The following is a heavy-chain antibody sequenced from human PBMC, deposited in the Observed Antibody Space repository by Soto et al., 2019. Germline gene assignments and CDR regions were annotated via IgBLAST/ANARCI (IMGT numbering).Heavy chain of an antibody. CDR2: IDNVGIAT. D-gene: IGHD3-16*01. J-gene: IGHJ4*02. CDR3: ARMGSFDPTHDF. V-gene: IGHV3-74*01. Sequence: EVQLVESGGGLVQPGGSLRLSCVASGFTFSRHWLNWVRQVPGKGLVWFSRIDNVGIATGYANSVRGIFTISRDNAKNILYLQMDTLRVEDTAVYFCARMGSFDPTHDFWGQGTLVTVSS. CDR1: GFTFSRHW.